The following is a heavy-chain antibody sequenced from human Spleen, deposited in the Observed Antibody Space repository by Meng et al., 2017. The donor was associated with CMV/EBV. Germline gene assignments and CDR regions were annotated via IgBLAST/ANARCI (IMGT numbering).Heavy chain of an antibody. Sequence: SDYRAAWIWLRQSPSRGFEWLGRTYYSSKWFNDYALSVKSRVIINPATSKNQFSRQLNSVTPDDTAVYFCARGTSDDYGDQNWFDPWGQGTLVTVSS. D-gene: IGHD4-17*01. CDR3: ARGTSDDYGDQNWFDP. J-gene: IGHJ5*02. V-gene: IGHV6-1*01. CDR2: TYYSSKWFN. CDR1: SDYRAA.